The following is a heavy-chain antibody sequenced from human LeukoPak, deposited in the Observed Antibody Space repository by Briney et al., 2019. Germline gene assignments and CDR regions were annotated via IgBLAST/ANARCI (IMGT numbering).Heavy chain of an antibody. D-gene: IGHD1-14*01. CDR1: GDSISSSTFY. V-gene: IGHV4-39*01. CDR3: ARHGYNAKIDY. Sequence: PSETLSLTCSVSGDSISSSTFYWGWLRQPPGKGLEWIGTIYKNGKTYYNTSLRGRVTMSADMSKNQFSLTLSSVTAAGTAVYYCARHGYNAKIDYWGQGILVTVSS. J-gene: IGHJ4*02. CDR2: IYKNGKT.